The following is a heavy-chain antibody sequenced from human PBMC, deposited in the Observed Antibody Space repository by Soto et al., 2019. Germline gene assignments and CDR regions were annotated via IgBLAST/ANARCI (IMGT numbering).Heavy chain of an antibody. J-gene: IGHJ4*02. CDR3: ARDLWDDLAGGESDY. Sequence: EVQLVESGGGLVQPGGSLRLSCAASGFRFSSFGMNWVRQAPGKGLEWVSYISYDSSKPIYYAESVKGRFTISRDNANNSLYLQMNSLRAEDTAVYYCARDLWDDLAGGESDYWGQGTLVIVSS. D-gene: IGHD3-16*01. CDR1: GFRFSSFG. V-gene: IGHV3-48*01. CDR2: ISYDSSKPI.